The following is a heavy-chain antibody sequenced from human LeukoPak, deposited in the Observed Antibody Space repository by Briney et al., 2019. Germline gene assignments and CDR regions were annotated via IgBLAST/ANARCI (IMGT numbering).Heavy chain of an antibody. J-gene: IGHJ4*02. CDR2: IYYSGST. CDR3: ARAHTSSWYMDY. Sequence: TSATLSLTCSASGGSISSYYWSWIRQPPGKGLEWIGYIYYSGSTNYNPSLKSRVTISVDTSENQLSLKLSSVTAADTALYYCARAHTSSWYMDYWGQGTLVTVSS. D-gene: IGHD6-13*01. CDR1: GGSISSYY. V-gene: IGHV4-59*01.